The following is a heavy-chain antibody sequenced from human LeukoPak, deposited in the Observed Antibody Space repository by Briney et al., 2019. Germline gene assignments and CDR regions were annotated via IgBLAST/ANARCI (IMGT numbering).Heavy chain of an antibody. CDR1: GGSISSHY. CDR2: IYYSGST. Sequence: PSETLSLTCTVSGGSISSHYWGWIRQPPGKGLEWIGSIYYSGSTYYNPSLKSRVTISVDTSKNQFSLKLSSVTAADTAVYYCARLGTYYYYGMDVWGQGTTVTVSS. V-gene: IGHV4-39*01. CDR3: ARLGTYYYYGMDV. D-gene: IGHD7-27*01. J-gene: IGHJ6*02.